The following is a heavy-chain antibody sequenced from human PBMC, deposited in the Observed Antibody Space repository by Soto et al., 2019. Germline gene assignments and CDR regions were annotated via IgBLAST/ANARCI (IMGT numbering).Heavy chain of an antibody. CDR3: AKDDSGAADI. CDR2: IDTSGKT. V-gene: IGHV4-4*07. CDR1: GGSLTAYS. Sequence: SETLSLTCTVSGGSLTAYSWNWIRQPVGKGLEWIGRIDTSGKTNYIPSLKSRLTMSIDRFKNQFSLNLKFVTAADTAVYFCAKDDSGAADIWGQGTMVTVSS. J-gene: IGHJ3*02. D-gene: IGHD7-27*01.